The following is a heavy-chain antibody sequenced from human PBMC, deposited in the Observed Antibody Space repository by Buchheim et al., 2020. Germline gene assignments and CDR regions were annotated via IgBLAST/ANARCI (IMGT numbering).Heavy chain of an antibody. CDR2: ISYDGSIT. J-gene: IGHJ6*02. CDR3: ARVAGDV. V-gene: IGHV3-30*14. Sequence: QVHLVESGGGVVQPGRSLRLSCAASGFPFNNYPMHWVRQTPGEGLEWLALISYDGSITSYADSVRGPFTLSRDSFPNPLSLQMDSLRVDDTAIYYCARVAGDVWGQGTT. CDR1: GFPFNNYP.